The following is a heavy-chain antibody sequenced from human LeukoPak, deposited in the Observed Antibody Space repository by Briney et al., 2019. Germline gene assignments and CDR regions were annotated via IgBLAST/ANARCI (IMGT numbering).Heavy chain of an antibody. CDR3: AGGVGAKFDY. D-gene: IGHD1-26*01. Sequence: GGSLRLSCAASGFTFSSYSMNWVRQAPGKGLEWVSSISSSSYIYYAGSVKGRFTISRDNAKNSLYLQMNSLRAEDTAVYYCAGGVGAKFDYWGQGTLVTVSS. CDR2: ISSSSYI. CDR1: GFTFSSYS. V-gene: IGHV3-21*01. J-gene: IGHJ4*02.